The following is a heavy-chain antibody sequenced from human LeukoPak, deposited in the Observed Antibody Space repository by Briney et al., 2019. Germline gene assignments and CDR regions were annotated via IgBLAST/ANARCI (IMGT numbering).Heavy chain of an antibody. D-gene: IGHD2-15*01. Sequence: ASVKVSCKASGGTFISYAISWVRQAPGQGLEWMGGIIPIFGTANYAQKFQGRVTITADESTSTAYMELSSLRSEDTAVYYCARSKDIVVVVAASFDYWGQGTLVTVSS. V-gene: IGHV1-69*01. J-gene: IGHJ4*02. CDR1: GGTFISYA. CDR2: IIPIFGTA. CDR3: ARSKDIVVVVAASFDY.